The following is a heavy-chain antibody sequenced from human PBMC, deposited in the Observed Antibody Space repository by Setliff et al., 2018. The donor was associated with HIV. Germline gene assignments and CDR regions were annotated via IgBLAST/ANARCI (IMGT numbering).Heavy chain of an antibody. Sequence: GGSLRLSCAVSGFTFRNAWMSWVRQAPGKGLEWVSYISSSSSYTHYADSVKGRFTISRDNVKNSLYLQMNSLRAEDTAVYYCAREVVDSYYLDIWGQGALVTVSS. CDR1: GFTFRNAW. J-gene: IGHJ4*02. V-gene: IGHV3-11*06. D-gene: IGHD4-4*01. CDR3: AREVVDSYYLDI. CDR2: ISSSSSYT.